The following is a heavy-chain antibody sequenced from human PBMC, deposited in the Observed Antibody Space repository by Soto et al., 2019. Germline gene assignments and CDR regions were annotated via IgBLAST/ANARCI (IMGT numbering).Heavy chain of an antibody. J-gene: IGHJ4*02. CDR2: IYYSGST. CDR1: GGSISSYY. V-gene: IGHV4-59*01. D-gene: IGHD5-12*01. Sequence: QVQLQESGPGLVKPSETLSLTCTVSGGSISSYYWSWIRQPPGKGLEWIGYIYYSGSTNYNPSLTGRVTLSVDTSKNQFSLKLSSVTAADTAVYYCARVYSGYDSNFDYWGQGTLVTVSS. CDR3: ARVYSGYDSNFDY.